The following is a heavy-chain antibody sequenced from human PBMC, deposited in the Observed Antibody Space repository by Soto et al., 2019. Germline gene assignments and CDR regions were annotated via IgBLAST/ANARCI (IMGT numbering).Heavy chain of an antibody. V-gene: IGHV2-5*01. CDR3: AHTRGGGSSGWYGVKVFDY. CDR1: GFSLSTSGVG. J-gene: IGHJ4*02. Sequence: QITLKESGPTLVKPTQTLTLTCTFSGFSLSTSGVGVGWIRQPPGKALEWLALIYWNDDKRYSPSPKSRLTITKDTSKNQVVLTMTNMDPVDTATYYCAHTRGGGSSGWYGVKVFDYWGQGTLVTVSS. D-gene: IGHD6-19*01. CDR2: IYWNDDK.